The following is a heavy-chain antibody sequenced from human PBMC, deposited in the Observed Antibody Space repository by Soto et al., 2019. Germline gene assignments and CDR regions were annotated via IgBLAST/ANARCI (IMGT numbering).Heavy chain of an antibody. J-gene: IGHJ4*02. D-gene: IGHD6-13*01. Sequence: EVQLLESGGGLVQPGGSLRLSCEASGFTFSNYAVTWVRQAPGKGLEWVSTISGSGGSTYYADSVKGRFTISRDNSKNTLYLRMNSLRAEDTAVYYCAKDQGSSWYEIDYWGQGTLVTVSS. CDR2: ISGSGGST. CDR1: GFTFSNYA. V-gene: IGHV3-23*01. CDR3: AKDQGSSWYEIDY.